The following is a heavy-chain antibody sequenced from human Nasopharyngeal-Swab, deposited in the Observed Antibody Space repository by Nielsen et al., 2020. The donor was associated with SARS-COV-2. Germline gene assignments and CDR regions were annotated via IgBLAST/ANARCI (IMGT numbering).Heavy chain of an antibody. Sequence: GGSLRLSCAASGFTFSSYAMSWVRQAPGKGLEWVSAISGSGGSTYYADSVKGRFTISRDNSKNTLYLQMNSLRAEDTAVYYCARGDRDYGDTGVDYWGQGTLVTVSS. V-gene: IGHV3-23*01. CDR1: GFTFSSYA. J-gene: IGHJ4*02. CDR3: ARGDRDYGDTGVDY. D-gene: IGHD4-17*01. CDR2: ISGSGGST.